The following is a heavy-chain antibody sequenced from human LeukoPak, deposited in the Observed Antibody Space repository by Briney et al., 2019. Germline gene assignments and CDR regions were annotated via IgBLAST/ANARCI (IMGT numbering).Heavy chain of an antibody. J-gene: IGHJ3*02. CDR1: GGSISSSSYY. V-gene: IGHV4-39*07. Sequence: SETLSLTCTVSGGSISSSSYYWGWIRQPPGKGLEWIGSIYYSGSTYYNPSLKSRVTISVDTSKNQFSLKLSSVTAADTAVYYCARYPDAFDIWGQGTMVTVSS. CDR2: IYYSGST. CDR3: ARYPDAFDI.